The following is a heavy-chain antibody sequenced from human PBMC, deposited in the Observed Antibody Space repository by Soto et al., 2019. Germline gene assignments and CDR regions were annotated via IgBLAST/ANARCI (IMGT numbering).Heavy chain of an antibody. V-gene: IGHV4-4*02. Sequence: QVQLQESGTGLVKPSGTLSLTCAVSSGSISSSNWWSWVRQPPGKGLEWIGEIYHSGSTNHNPSPKSRVTRSVDKSKNQFSLNLRSVTAADTAVYYCARASSITLFGDVTRYYYIDVWGKGTTVTVSS. D-gene: IGHD3-3*01. CDR2: IYHSGST. J-gene: IGHJ6*03. CDR1: SGSISSSNW. CDR3: ARASSITLFGDVTRYYYIDV.